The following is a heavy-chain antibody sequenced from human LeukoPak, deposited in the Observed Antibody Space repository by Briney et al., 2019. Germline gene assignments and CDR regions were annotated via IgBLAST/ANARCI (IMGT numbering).Heavy chain of an antibody. CDR3: ARGPRSTSWIKLWSDFVS. CDR1: GFTFSSYS. Sequence: PGGSLRLSCAASGFTFSSYSMSWVRQAPGKGLEWVSGISGSGGSTYYADSVKGRFTISRDNSKNTLYLQMNSLRAEDTAVYYCARGPRSTSWIKLWSDFVSWGQRTLVTVSS. CDR2: ISGSGGST. D-gene: IGHD5-18*01. J-gene: IGHJ4*02. V-gene: IGHV3-23*01.